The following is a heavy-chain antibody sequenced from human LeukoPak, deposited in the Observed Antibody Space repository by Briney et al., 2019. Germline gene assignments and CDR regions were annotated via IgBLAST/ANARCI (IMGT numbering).Heavy chain of an antibody. CDR2: ISDDGSNK. J-gene: IGHJ6*02. CDR3: ASRLYCSGGSCSNYYGMDV. V-gene: IGHV3-30*03. D-gene: IGHD2-15*01. CDR1: GFIFSSYA. Sequence: GGSLRLSCAASGFIFSSYAMSWVRQAPGKGLEWVAVISDDGSNKYYADSVKGRFTISRDNSKHTLYLQMNSLRAEDTAVYYCASRLYCSGGSCSNYYGMDVWGQGTTVTVSS.